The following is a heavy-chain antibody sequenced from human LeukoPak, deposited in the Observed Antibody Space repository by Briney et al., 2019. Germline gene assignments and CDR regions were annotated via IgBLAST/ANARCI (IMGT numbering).Heavy chain of an antibody. CDR2: INHSGST. CDR1: GGSFSGYY. J-gene: IGHJ5*02. V-gene: IGHV4-34*01. CDR3: ARVRTRALGGSSWYQGWFDP. D-gene: IGHD6-13*01. Sequence: KPSETLSLTCAVYGGSFSGYYWSWIRQPPGKGLEWIGEINHSGSTNYNPSLKSRVTISVDTSKNQFSLKLSSVTAADTAVYYCARVRTRALGGSSWYQGWFDPWGQGTLVTVSS.